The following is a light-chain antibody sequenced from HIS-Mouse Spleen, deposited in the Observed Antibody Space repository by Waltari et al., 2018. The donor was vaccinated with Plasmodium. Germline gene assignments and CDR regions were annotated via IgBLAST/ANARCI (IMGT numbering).Light chain of an antibody. V-gene: IGLV3-25*03. CDR2: KDS. Sequence: SSELTQPPSVSVSPGQTARHTFPGDALPKQSAYWYQQKPGQAPVLVIYKDSERPSGIPERFSGSSSGTTVTLTISGVQAEDEADYYCQSADSSGTYWVFGGGTKLTVL. CDR1: ALPKQS. J-gene: IGLJ3*02. CDR3: QSADSSGTYWV.